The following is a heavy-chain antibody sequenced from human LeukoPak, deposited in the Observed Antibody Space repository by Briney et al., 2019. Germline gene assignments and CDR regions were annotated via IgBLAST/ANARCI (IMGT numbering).Heavy chain of an antibody. D-gene: IGHD3-9*01. J-gene: IGHJ1*01. CDR2: ISDGGTHL. V-gene: IGHV3-30*03. CDR3: ARDGHYDILTGYFQD. Sequence: GGSLRLSCAGSGFIFRNYGMHWVRQAPGQGLEWVAVISDGGTHLYYADSVKGRFTISRDNAKNSLYLQMNSLRAEDTAVYYCARDGHYDILTGYFQDWGQGTLVTVSS. CDR1: GFIFRNYG.